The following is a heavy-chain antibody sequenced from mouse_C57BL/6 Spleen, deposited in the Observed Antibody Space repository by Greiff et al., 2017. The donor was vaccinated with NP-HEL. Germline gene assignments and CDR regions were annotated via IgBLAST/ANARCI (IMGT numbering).Heavy chain of an antibody. CDR1: GFTFSSYG. CDR3: AREEGRPVFEC. J-gene: IGHJ2*01. D-gene: IGHD1-1*01. V-gene: IGHV5-6*01. CDR2: ISSGGSYT. Sequence: EVQGVESGGDLVKPGGSLKLSCAASGFTFSSYGMSWVRQTPDKRLEWVATISSGGSYTYYPDSVKGRFTISKDNAKNTLYMQMSSLKSEDTAMYYCAREEGRPVFECWGKGTTLTVSS.